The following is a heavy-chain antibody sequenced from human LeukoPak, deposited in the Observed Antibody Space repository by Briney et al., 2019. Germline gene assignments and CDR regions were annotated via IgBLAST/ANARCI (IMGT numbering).Heavy chain of an antibody. CDR1: GYTFTSYD. J-gene: IGHJ3*02. Sequence: SVKVSCKASGYTFTSYDINWVRQAPGQGLEWMGGIIPIFGTANYAQNFQGRVTITTDESTRTAYMELSSLRSEDTAVYYCARDYYGSGSPPHDAFDIWGQGTMVTVSS. V-gene: IGHV1-69*05. CDR2: IIPIFGTA. D-gene: IGHD3-10*01. CDR3: ARDYYGSGSPPHDAFDI.